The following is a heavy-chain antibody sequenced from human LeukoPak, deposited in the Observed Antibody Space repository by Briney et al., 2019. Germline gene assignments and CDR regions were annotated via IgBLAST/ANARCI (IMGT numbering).Heavy chain of an antibody. V-gene: IGHV3-15*01. CDR1: GFTFSNAL. J-gene: IGHJ5*02. Sequence: PGGSLRLSGAASGFTFSNALMSWVRQAPGKGLEWVGRIKSKTDGGIADYAAPVTGRFTISRDDSKNTLYLQMNSLKTEDTAVYYCSSDGYPPIYFDPWGQGILVTVSS. D-gene: IGHD2-2*03. CDR2: IKSKTDGGIA. CDR3: SSDGYPPIYFDP.